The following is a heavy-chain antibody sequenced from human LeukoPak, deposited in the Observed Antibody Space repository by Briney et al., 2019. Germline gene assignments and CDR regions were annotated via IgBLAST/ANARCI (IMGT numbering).Heavy chain of an antibody. V-gene: IGHV1-18*01. CDR3: ARDRYYDSGRPNWFDP. J-gene: IGHJ5*02. Sequence: GASVKVSCKASGYTFTSYGISWVRQAPGQGLEWMGWISAYNGNTNYAQKLQGRVTMTTDTSTSTAYMELRSLRSDDTAVYYCARDRYYDSGRPNWFDPWGQGTLVTVSS. CDR2: ISAYNGNT. D-gene: IGHD3-22*01. CDR1: GYTFTSYG.